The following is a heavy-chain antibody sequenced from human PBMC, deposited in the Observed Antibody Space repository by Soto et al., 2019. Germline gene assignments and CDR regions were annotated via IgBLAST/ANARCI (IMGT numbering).Heavy chain of an antibody. Sequence: EVQLVESGGGLVKPGGSLRLSCAASGFTFSSYSMNWVRQAPGKGLEWVSSISSSSSYIYYADSVKGRFTISRDNAKNSLYLQMNSLRAEDTAVYYCARDSLIAAAGTGEYCYYGMDVWGQGTTVTVSS. CDR2: ISSSSSYI. J-gene: IGHJ6*02. D-gene: IGHD6-13*01. CDR3: ARDSLIAAAGTGEYCYYGMDV. V-gene: IGHV3-21*01. CDR1: GFTFSSYS.